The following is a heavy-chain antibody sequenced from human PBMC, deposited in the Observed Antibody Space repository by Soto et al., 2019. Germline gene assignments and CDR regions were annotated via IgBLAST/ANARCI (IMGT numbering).Heavy chain of an antibody. CDR3: AGTRVAAGSLYYYYHYVMDV. J-gene: IGHJ6*02. CDR2: ISGSGGST. CDR1: GFTFSSYA. Sequence: GGSLRLSCAASGFTFSSYAMSWVRQAPGKGLEWVSAISGSGGSTYYADSVKGRFTISRDNSKNTLYLQMNSLRAEDTAVYYCAGTRVAAGSLYYYYHYVMDVWGQGTTVTVSS. V-gene: IGHV3-23*01. D-gene: IGHD6-13*01.